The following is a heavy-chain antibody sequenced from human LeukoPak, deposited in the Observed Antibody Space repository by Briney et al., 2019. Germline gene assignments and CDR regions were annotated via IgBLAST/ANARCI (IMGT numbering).Heavy chain of an antibody. CDR1: GFTFSNYE. Sequence: GGSLRLSCAASGFTFSNYEMNWVRQPPGKGLEWVSYISSGGTTIYYADSVTGRFTISRDNARNSLYLQMNSVRAEDTAVYYCARSYYGSGTSYGMDVWGQGTTVTVSS. CDR3: ARSYYGSGTSYGMDV. D-gene: IGHD3-10*01. CDR2: ISSGGTTI. V-gene: IGHV3-48*03. J-gene: IGHJ6*02.